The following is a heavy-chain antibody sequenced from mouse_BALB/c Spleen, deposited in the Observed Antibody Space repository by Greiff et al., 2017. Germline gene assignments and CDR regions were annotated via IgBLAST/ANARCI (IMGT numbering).Heavy chain of an antibody. J-gene: IGHJ4*01. D-gene: IGHD2-10*02. CDR2: IYPYNGGT. Sequence: EVKLMESGPELVKPGASVKISCKASGYTFTDYNMHWVKQSHGKSLEWIGYIYPYNGGTGYNQKFKSKATLTVDNSSSTAYMELRSLTSEDSAVYYCARGSRYGNHYYAMDYWGQGTSVTVSS. CDR1: GYTFTDYN. CDR3: ARGSRYGNHYYAMDY. V-gene: IGHV1S29*02.